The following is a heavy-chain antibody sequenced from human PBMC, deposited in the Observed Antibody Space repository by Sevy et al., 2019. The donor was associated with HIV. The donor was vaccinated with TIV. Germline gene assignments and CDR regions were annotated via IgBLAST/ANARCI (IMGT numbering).Heavy chain of an antibody. V-gene: IGHV3-33*01. CDR1: GFTFSNYA. CDR3: ARGGYYYDNAAYYALDS. J-gene: IGHJ4*02. D-gene: IGHD3-22*01. Sequence: GGSLRLSCAATGFTFSNYAMHWVRQAPGKGMAWVAIIWSDGAYQYHGDSVKGRFPISRDNSKNTLYLQMNNVRVEDTAVYYCARGGYYYDNAAYYALDSWGQGTLVTVSS. CDR2: IWSDGAYQ.